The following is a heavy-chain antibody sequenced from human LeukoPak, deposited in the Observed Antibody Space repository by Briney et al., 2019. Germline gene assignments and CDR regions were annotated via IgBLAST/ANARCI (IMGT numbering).Heavy chain of an antibody. CDR1: GGSISSSSYY. J-gene: IGHJ2*01. CDR2: INHSGST. D-gene: IGHD6-19*01. V-gene: IGHV4-39*07. CDR3: ARGEEQWLEWYFDL. Sequence: SETLSLTCTVSGGSISSSSYYWSWIRQPPGKGLEWIGEINHSGSTNYNPSLKSRVTISVDTSKNQFSLKLSSVTAADTAVYHCARGEEQWLEWYFDLWGRGTLVTVSS.